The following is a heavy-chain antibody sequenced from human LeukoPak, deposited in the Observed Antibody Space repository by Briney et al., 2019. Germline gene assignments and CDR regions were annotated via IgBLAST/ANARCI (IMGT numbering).Heavy chain of an antibody. V-gene: IGHV3-11*01. CDR3: AKGWQYAVI. CDR2: VRQSAPTL. Sequence: GSLSLSCAASGFTFMDYYMSWVRQAPGKGLESISYVRQSAPTLYSPHPLNRPFTTSSDHPTTSLSLQMTRLSADDTAVYSCAKGWQYAVIWGQGTLVTVSS. J-gene: IGHJ4*02. CDR1: GFTFMDYY. D-gene: IGHD2-21*01.